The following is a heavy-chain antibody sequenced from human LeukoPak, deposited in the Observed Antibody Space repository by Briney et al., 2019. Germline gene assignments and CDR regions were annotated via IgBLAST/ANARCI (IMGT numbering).Heavy chain of an antibody. V-gene: IGHV4-39*07. CDR2: IYYSGTT. J-gene: IGHJ4*02. Sequence: KPSETLSLTCTVSGDSMSSTSYYWAWIRQPPGKGLEWIGTIYYSGTTYYNPSLKSRVTISVDTSKNQFSLELSSVTAADTALYYCARGGWNKFDYWGQGTLVTVSS. CDR3: ARGGWNKFDY. D-gene: IGHD3-22*01. CDR1: GDSMSSTSYY.